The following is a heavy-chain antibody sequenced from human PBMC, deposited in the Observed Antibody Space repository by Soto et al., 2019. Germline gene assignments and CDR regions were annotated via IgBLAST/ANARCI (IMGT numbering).Heavy chain of an antibody. J-gene: IGHJ4*02. CDR2: IYYSGST. V-gene: IGHV4-39*02. CDR3: ARDRRDYIWGSYRGYYFDY. D-gene: IGHD3-16*02. CDR1: GGSISSSSYY. Sequence: SETLSLTCTVSGGSISSSSYYWGWIRQPPGEGLEWIGSIYYSGSTYYNPSLKSRVTISVDTSKNQFSLKLSSVTAADTAAYYCARDRRDYIWGSYRGYYFDYWGQGTLVTVSS.